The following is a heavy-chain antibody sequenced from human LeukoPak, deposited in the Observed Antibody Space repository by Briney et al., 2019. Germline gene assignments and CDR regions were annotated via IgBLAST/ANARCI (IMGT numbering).Heavy chain of an antibody. CDR1: GYRFTCFW. J-gene: IGHJ4*02. CDR3: ARHIGYSAWNPDY. V-gene: IGHV5-51*01. D-gene: IGHD5-18*01. Sequence: GESLKISFQASGYRFTCFWIGWVRQMPGKGLEWMGIIYPYDSETRYSPSFQGQVTISADKSISTAYLQWSSLKASDTAMYYCARHIGYSAWNPDYWGQGTLVTVSS. CDR2: IYPYDSET.